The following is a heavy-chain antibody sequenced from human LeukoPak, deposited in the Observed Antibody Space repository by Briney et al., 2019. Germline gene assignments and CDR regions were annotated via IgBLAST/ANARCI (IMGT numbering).Heavy chain of an antibody. J-gene: IGHJ5*01. CDR2: IWYNGNTK. D-gene: IGHD3-16*02. V-gene: IGHV3-33*01. CDR1: GFNIRSHG. CDR3: VSADIWGNYRTDS. Sequence: GGSLRLSCAASGFNIRSHGTHWVRQAPGKGLEWLAVIWYNGNTKYYADSVKGRFTVSRDDSQNTLHLQMDSLRAEDTAVYYCVSADIWGNYRTDSWGHGALVVVSS.